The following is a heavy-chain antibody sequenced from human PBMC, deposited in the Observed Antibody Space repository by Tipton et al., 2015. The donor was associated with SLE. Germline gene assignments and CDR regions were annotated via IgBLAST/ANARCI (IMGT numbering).Heavy chain of an antibody. CDR2: IYYSGST. J-gene: IGHJ4*02. V-gene: IGHV4-39*07. D-gene: IGHD2-15*01. Sequence: TLSLTCTVSGGSITSSNYYWGWIRQPPGKGLEWIGSIYYSGSTYFNPSLKSRVTISVDTSKNQFSLKLRSVTAADTAVYYCAGAWQGYCSGGTCYVLDYWGQGTLVTVSS. CDR3: AGAWQGYCSGGTCYVLDY. CDR1: GGSITSSNYY.